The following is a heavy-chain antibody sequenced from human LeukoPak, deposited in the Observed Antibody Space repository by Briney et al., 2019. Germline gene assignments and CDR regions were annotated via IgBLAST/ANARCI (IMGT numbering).Heavy chain of an antibody. CDR2: ISYDGSNK. D-gene: IGHD2-2*01. J-gene: IGHJ5*02. CDR3: AGAAYCSSTSCRGNWFDP. Sequence: GGSLRLSCAASGFTFSSYAMHWVRQAPGKGLEWVAVISYDGSNKYYADSVKGRFTISRDNSKNTLYLQMNSLRAEDTAVYYCAGAAYCSSTSCRGNWFDPWGQGTLVTVSS. V-gene: IGHV3-30-3*01. CDR1: GFTFSSYA.